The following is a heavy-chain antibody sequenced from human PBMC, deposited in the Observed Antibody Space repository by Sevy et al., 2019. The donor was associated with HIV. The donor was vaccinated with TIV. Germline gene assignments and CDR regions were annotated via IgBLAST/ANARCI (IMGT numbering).Heavy chain of an antibody. CDR3: AKGSDGYLEYYFDY. V-gene: IGHV3-9*01. Sequence: GGSLRLSCAASGFTFDDYAMHWVRQAPGKGLEWVSGISWNSGSIGYADSVKGRFTISRDNAKNSLYLQMNSLRAEDTALYYCAKGSDGYLEYYFDYWGQGTLVTFSS. CDR2: ISWNSGSI. D-gene: IGHD3-22*01. CDR1: GFTFDDYA. J-gene: IGHJ4*02.